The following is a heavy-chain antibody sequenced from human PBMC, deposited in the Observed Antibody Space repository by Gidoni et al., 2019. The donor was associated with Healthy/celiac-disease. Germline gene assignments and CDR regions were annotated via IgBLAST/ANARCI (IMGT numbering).Heavy chain of an antibody. D-gene: IGHD6-13*01. V-gene: IGHV3-11*06. CDR3: ASYQQLVLSAFDI. CDR2: ISSSSSYT. J-gene: IGHJ3*02. Sequence: QVQLVESGGGLVKPGGSLRLSCAASGFPFSDYYMSWIRQAPGKGLGWVSYISSSSSYTNYADSGKGRFTISRDNAKNARYLQMNSLRAEDTAVYYCASYQQLVLSAFDIWGQGTMVTVSS. CDR1: GFPFSDYY.